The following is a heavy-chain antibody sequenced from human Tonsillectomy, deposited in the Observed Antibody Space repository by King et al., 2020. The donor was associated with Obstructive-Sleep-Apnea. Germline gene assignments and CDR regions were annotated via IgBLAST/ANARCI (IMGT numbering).Heavy chain of an antibody. V-gene: IGHV4-39*07. CDR3: ARARDLVPYGSGKGDDPFDI. D-gene: IGHD3-10*01. Sequence: QLQESGPGLVKPSETLSLTCTVSGGSISSSSYYWGWIRQPPGKGLEWIGSIYYSGSTQYNPSLRSRVTISADKSKNQLSLKLSSVTAADTAVYYCARARDLVPYGSGKGDDPFDIWGQGTMVTISS. CDR1: GGSISSSSYY. J-gene: IGHJ3*02. CDR2: IYYSGST.